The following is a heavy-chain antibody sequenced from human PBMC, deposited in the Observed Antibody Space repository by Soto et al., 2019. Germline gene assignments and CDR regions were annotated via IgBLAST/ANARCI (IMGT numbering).Heavy chain of an antibody. Sequence: QVQLVESGGGMIQPGKSLRLSCVASGFTFSNFGMHWVRQAPGKGLEWVAGISYDGRSESYVDSVRGRFTLSRDNSKNTLFLQMISLRPEDTGVYYCAKDLDVVMVLSATRGLDVWGQGTTVTVSS. J-gene: IGHJ6*02. D-gene: IGHD2-15*01. V-gene: IGHV3-30*18. CDR1: GFTFSNFG. CDR2: ISYDGRSE. CDR3: AKDLDVVMVLSATRGLDV.